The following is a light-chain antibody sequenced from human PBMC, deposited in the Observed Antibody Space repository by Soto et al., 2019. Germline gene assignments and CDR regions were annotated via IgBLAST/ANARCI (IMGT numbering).Light chain of an antibody. CDR3: QQYNDWPRT. J-gene: IGKJ2*01. V-gene: IGKV3-15*01. Sequence: ETVMTQSPATLSVSPGERATLSCRASQSVSSNLAWYQQTPGQAPRLLIYGASTRATGIPARFSGSGSGTEFTLTISSLKSEDFAFYYCQQYNDWPRTFGQGTKLEIK. CDR2: GAS. CDR1: QSVSSN.